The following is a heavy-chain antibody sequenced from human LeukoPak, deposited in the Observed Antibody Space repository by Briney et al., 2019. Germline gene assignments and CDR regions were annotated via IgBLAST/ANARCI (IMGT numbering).Heavy chain of an antibody. J-gene: IGHJ4*02. CDR2: INYSGST. D-gene: IGHD3-10*01. V-gene: IGHV4-34*01. CDR3: ARGTYYYGSGSYNFDY. Sequence: SETLSLTCAVYGESFSGYYWSWIRQPPGKGLEWIGEINYSGSTNYNPSLKSRVTISVDTSKNQFSLKLSSVTAADTAVYYCARGTYYYGSGSYNFDYWGQGTRVTVSS. CDR1: GESFSGYY.